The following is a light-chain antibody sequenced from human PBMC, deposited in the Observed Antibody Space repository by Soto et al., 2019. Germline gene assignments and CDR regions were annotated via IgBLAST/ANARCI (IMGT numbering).Light chain of an antibody. J-gene: IGLJ3*02. CDR3: SSYAGSNKLL. Sequence: QSVLTQPPSASGSPGQSVTISCTGTSSDVGGYKYVSWYQQNPGKAPKLIIFEVTKRPSGVPDRFSGSKSGNTASLTVSGLQAEDEADYFCSSYAGSNKLLFGGGTKLTVL. CDR1: SSDVGGYKY. CDR2: EVT. V-gene: IGLV2-8*01.